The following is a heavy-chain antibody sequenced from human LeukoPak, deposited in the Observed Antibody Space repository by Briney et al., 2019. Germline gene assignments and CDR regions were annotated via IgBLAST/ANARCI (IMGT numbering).Heavy chain of an antibody. J-gene: IGHJ5*02. D-gene: IGHD3-3*01. CDR1: GFTFSSNW. CDR2: INEDGRTT. V-gene: IGHV3-74*03. Sequence: GGSLRLSCAAAGFTFSSNWMHWVRQAPGKWLVWVSRINEDGRTTTYADSVKGRFTISRDNSKNTLYLQMNSLRAEDTAVYYCANSPRILWFDPWGQGTLVTVSS. CDR3: ANSPRILWFDP.